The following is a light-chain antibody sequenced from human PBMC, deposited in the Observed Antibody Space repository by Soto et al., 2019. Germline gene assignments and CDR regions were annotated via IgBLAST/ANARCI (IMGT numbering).Light chain of an antibody. CDR2: KAS. V-gene: IGKV1-8*01. CDR1: QGISSY. CDR3: QHYNSYSEA. J-gene: IGKJ1*01. Sequence: AIRMTQSPSSLSASTGDRATITCRASQGISSYLAWYQQKPGKAPKLLIYKASTLKSGVPSRFSGSGSGTEFTLTISSLQPDDFATYYCQHYNSYSEAFGQGTKVDIK.